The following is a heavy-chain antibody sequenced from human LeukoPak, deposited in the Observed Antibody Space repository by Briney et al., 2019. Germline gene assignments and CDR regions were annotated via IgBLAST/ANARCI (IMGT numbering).Heavy chain of an antibody. CDR2: FNPNSGGT. Sequence: ASVKVSCKASGYTLTDYYVHWVRLAPGQGLEWMGWFNPNSGGTNYAQKFQGRVTMTGDTSISTAYVELSKLTSDDTAVYYCARGYAYFDYWGQGTLVTVSS. V-gene: IGHV1-2*02. D-gene: IGHD2-2*01. J-gene: IGHJ4*02. CDR3: ARGYAYFDY. CDR1: GYTLTDYY.